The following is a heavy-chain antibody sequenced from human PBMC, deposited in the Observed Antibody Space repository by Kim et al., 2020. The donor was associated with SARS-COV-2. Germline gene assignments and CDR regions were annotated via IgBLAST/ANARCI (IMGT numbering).Heavy chain of an antibody. CDR1: GFTFSSYG. Sequence: GGSLRLSCAASGFTFSSYGVHWVRQAPGKGLEWVAVISYDGSNKYYADSVKGRFTISRDNSKNTLYLQMNSLRAEDTAVYYCAKDPGMGRLRRGMDVWGQGTTVTVSS. J-gene: IGHJ6*02. V-gene: IGHV3-30*18. D-gene: IGHD3-10*01. CDR2: ISYDGSNK. CDR3: AKDPGMGRLRRGMDV.